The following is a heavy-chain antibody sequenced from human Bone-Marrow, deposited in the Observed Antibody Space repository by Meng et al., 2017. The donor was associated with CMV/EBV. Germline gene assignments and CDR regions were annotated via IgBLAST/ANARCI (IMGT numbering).Heavy chain of an antibody. CDR1: GFTFSSYW. V-gene: IGHV3-74*01. CDR2: INSDGSST. CDR3: ARDGNIVVVPAFYYYGMDV. J-gene: IGHJ6*02. D-gene: IGHD2-2*01. Sequence: GESLKISCAASGFTFSSYWMHWVRQAPGKGLVWVSRINSDGSSTSYADSVKGRFTISRDNAKNTLYLQMNSLRAEDTAVYYCARDGNIVVVPAFYYYGMDVWGQGTTVTVSS.